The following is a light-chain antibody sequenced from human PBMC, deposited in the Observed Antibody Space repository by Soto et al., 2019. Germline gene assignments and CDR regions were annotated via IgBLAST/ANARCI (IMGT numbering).Light chain of an antibody. J-gene: IGLJ2*01. CDR2: SNN. V-gene: IGLV1-44*01. CDR1: SSNVGSNT. CDR3: AGWDESLGAVV. Sequence: QSVLTQPPSASGTPGQRVTISCSGSSSNVGSNTVNWYQQLPGTAPKLLIFSNNQRPSAGPDRLSGYKSGTSASLVISGLQSEDEADYYCAGWDESLGAVVFGGGTQLTVL.